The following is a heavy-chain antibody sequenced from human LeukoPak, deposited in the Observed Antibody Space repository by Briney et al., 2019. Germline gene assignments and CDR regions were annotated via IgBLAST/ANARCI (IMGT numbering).Heavy chain of an antibody. J-gene: IGHJ6*04. CDR1: GFTFSSSA. CDR2: VTGSGGST. CDR3: ARDPYYGSGSYYRNYYGMDV. D-gene: IGHD3-10*01. V-gene: IGHV3-23*01. Sequence: GGSLRLSCAASGFTFSSSAMSWVRQAPGKGPEWVSVVTGSGGSTDYAGSVKGRFTISRDNSKNTLYLQMNSLRAEDTAVYYCARDPYYGSGSYYRNYYGMDVWGKGTTVTVSS.